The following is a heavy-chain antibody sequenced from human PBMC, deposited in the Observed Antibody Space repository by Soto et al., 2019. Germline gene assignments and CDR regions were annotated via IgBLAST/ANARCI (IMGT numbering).Heavy chain of an antibody. CDR3: AQSSGWYALHY. J-gene: IGHJ4*02. V-gene: IGHV1-3*01. Sequence: ASVKVSCKASGYTFADYAIHWVRLAPGQSLEWMGWISGGDGGTKYSQNFQDRVTFTRDTSATTAYMELNSLSSEDTAVYYCAQSSGWYALHYWGQGTLVTVSS. CDR2: ISGGDGGT. CDR1: GYTFADYA. D-gene: IGHD6-19*01.